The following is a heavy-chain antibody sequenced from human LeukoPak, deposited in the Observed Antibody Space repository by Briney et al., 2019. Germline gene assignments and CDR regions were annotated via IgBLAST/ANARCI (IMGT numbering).Heavy chain of an antibody. CDR2: IWYDGSNK. J-gene: IGHJ5*02. CDR3: AKDGSGGGWKWFDP. Sequence: GGSLRLSCAASGFTSSSYGIHWVRQAPGKGLEWVAVIWYDGSNKYYADSVKGRFTISRDSSKNTLYLQMNSLRAEDTAVYYCAKDGSGGGWKWFDPWGQGTLVTVSS. CDR1: GFTSSSYG. V-gene: IGHV3-33*06. D-gene: IGHD2-15*01.